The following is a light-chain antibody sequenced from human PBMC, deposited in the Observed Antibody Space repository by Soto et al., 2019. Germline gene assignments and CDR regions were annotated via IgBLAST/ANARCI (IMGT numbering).Light chain of an antibody. CDR1: SSDVGGYNY. CDR2: EVS. J-gene: IGLJ1*01. V-gene: IGLV2-8*01. Sequence: QSVLTQPPSASGSPGQSVTVSCTGTSSDVGGYNYVSWYQQHPGKAPKLMIYEVSKRPSGVPDRFSGSKSGNTASLTVSGLQAEDEADYYCSSYAGTILHVFGTGTKLTVL. CDR3: SSYAGTILHV.